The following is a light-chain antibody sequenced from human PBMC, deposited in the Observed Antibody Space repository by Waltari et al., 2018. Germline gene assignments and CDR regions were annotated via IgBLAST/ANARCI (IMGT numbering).Light chain of an antibody. V-gene: IGLV2-8*01. J-gene: IGLJ1*01. CDR1: RSDVGGYKF. Sequence: QTALNQPPSASGSPGQSVTISRIGTRSDVGGYKFVSCYQQHPGRAPKLMIYEVNQRPSVVPDLFSGSKSGNTASLTVSGLQAEDEADYYCSSYAGSNNLVFGTGTKVTVL. CDR2: EVN. CDR3: SSYAGSNNLV.